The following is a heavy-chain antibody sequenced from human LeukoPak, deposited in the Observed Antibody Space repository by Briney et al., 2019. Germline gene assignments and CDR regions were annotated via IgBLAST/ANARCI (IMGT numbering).Heavy chain of an antibody. CDR3: ARDHHYGSGSYYTAWFDP. CDR2: IYYSGCT. D-gene: IGHD3-10*01. CDR1: GGSISSGGYY. V-gene: IGHV4-31*03. Sequence: SQTLSLTCTVSGGSISSGGYYWSWIRQHPGKGLEWIGYIYYSGCTYYNPSLKSRVTISVDTSKNQFSLKLSSVTAADTAVYYCARDHHYGSGSYYTAWFDPWGQGTLVTVSS. J-gene: IGHJ5*02.